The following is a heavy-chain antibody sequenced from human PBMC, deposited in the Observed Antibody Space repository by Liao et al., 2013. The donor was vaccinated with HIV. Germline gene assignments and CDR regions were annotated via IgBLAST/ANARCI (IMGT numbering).Heavy chain of an antibody. V-gene: IGHV4-4*07. Sequence: QVQLQESGPGLVKPSETLSLTCTVSGGSISSYYWSWIRQPAGKGLEWIGHLYTSGSTDYNPSLKSRVTMSVDTSKNQFSLRLNSVTAADTAVYYCATLQSGAFGIWGQGTMVTVSS. CDR2: LYTSGST. CDR1: GGSISSYY. D-gene: IGHD4-11*01. CDR3: ATLQSGAFGI. J-gene: IGHJ3*02.